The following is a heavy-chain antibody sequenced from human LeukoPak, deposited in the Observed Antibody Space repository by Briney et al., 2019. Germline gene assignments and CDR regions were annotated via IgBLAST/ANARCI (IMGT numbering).Heavy chain of an antibody. D-gene: IGHD6-13*01. CDR3: ARANSSSWKDGAFDI. CDR2: IGTAGDT. J-gene: IGHJ3*02. Sequence: GGSLRLSCAASGFTFSSYDMHWVRQATGKGLEWVSAIGTAGDTSYPGSVKGRFTTSRENAKNSLYLQMNSLRAGDTAVYYCARANSSSWKDGAFDIWGQGTMVTVSS. CDR1: GFTFSSYD. V-gene: IGHV3-13*04.